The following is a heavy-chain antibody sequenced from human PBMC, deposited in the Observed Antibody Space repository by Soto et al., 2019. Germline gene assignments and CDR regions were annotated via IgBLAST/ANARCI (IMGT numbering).Heavy chain of an antibody. CDR2: ISAYNGNT. D-gene: IGHD1-1*01. J-gene: IGHJ4*02. CDR3: ARDPGPYNWNDGDYYFDY. CDR1: GYTFTSYG. Sequence: ASVKVSCKASGYTFTSYGISWVRQVPGQGLEWMGWISAYNGNTNYAQKLQGRVTMTTDTSTSTAYMELRSLRSDDTAVYYCARDPGPYNWNDGDYYFDYWGQGTLVTVSS. V-gene: IGHV1-18*04.